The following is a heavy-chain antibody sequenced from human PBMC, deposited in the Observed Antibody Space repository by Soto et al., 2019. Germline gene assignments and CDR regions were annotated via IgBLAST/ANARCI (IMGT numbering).Heavy chain of an antibody. V-gene: IGHV1-18*01. CDR1: GYTFNDYG. CDR3: ARCYCSVGSCYTCWHFDL. D-gene: IGHD2-15*01. J-gene: IGHJ2*01. CDR2: IGPYEGVT. Sequence: QVQLVQSGVEVKKPGASVRVSCKASGYTFNDYGISWVRQAPGQGLEWMGWIGPYEGVTNHAQTFQGRVTMTVDTSTTTADMELRSLRSDDTALYYCARCYCSVGSCYTCWHFDLWGPGTLVTVTA.